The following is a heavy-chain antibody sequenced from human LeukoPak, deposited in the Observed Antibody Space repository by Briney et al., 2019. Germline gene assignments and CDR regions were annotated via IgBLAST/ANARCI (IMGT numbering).Heavy chain of an antibody. D-gene: IGHD4-17*01. CDR1: GYSFTSYW. Sequence: PGESLKISCKGSGYSFTSYWIGWVRQMPGKGLEWMGIIYPGDSDTRYSPSFQGQVTISADKSISTAYLQWSSLKASDTAMYYCARQSNGDYYYYYYMDVWGKGTTVTVSS. V-gene: IGHV5-51*01. J-gene: IGHJ6*03. CDR3: ARQSNGDYYYYYYMDV. CDR2: IYPGDSDT.